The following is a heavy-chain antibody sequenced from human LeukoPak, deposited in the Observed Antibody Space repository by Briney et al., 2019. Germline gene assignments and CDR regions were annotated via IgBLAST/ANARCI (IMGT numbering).Heavy chain of an antibody. D-gene: IGHD3-22*01. Sequence: GSLRLSCAASGFTFSNYWMHWVRQAPGKGLVWVSRTNSDGSSTTYADSVKGRFTISRDSAKNTLYLQMNSLRAEDTAVYYCAKGRITMIVGDYYFDYWGQGTLVTVSS. CDR3: AKGRITMIVGDYYFDY. CDR2: TNSDGSST. J-gene: IGHJ4*02. V-gene: IGHV3-74*01. CDR1: GFTFSNYW.